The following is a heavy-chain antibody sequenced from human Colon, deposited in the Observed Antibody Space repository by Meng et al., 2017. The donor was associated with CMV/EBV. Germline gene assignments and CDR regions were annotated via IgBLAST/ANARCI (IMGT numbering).Heavy chain of an antibody. J-gene: IGHJ6*02. CDR2: IHHTERT. D-gene: IGHD1-26*01. Sequence: SETLSLTCSVSGYFISTDYYWGWVRQLPGKGLEWIGSIHHTERTYYNPSLKSRATISVDTSKNQFSLSLNSVTAADTAVYYCTRVSYSKSSYYYYGMDVWGQGTTVTVSS. V-gene: IGHV4-38-2*02. CDR3: TRVSYSKSSYYYYGMDV. CDR1: GYFISTDYY.